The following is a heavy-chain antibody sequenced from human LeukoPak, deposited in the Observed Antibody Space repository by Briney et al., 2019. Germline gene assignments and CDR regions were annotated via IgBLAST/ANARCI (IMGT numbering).Heavy chain of an antibody. CDR3: ATLFDWDYYFDY. CDR2: IYTSGST. CDR1: GGSISSYY. J-gene: IGHJ4*02. D-gene: IGHD5/OR15-5a*01. V-gene: IGHV4-4*07. Sequence: SETLSLTCTVSGGSISSYYWSWIRQPPGKGLEWIGRIYTSGSTNYNPSLKSRVTMSVDTSKNQFSLKVSSVTAADTAVYYCATLFDWDYYFDYWGLGTLVTVSS.